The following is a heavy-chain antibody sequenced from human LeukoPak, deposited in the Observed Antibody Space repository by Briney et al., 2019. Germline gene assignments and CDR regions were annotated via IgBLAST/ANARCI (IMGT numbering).Heavy chain of an antibody. CDR2: IYSGGST. V-gene: IGHV3-66*01. J-gene: IGHJ4*02. CDR3: ASGQGYFDY. Sequence: GGSLRLSCAASGFTFSSYNMNWVRQAPGKGLEWVSVIYSGGSTYYADSVKGRFTISRDNSKNTLYLQMNSLRAEDTAVYYCASGQGYFDYWGQGTLVTVSS. CDR1: GFTFSSYN.